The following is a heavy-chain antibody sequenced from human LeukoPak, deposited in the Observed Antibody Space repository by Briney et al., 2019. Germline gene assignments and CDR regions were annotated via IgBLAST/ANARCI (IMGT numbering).Heavy chain of an antibody. CDR1: GFTFSSYA. J-gene: IGHJ4*02. CDR3: AKVYSSSWTLTD. Sequence: GRSLRLSCAASGFTFSSYAMSWVRQAPGKGLEWVSAISGSGGSTYYADSVKGRFTISRDNSKNTLYLQMNSLRAEDTAVYYCAKVYSSSWTLTDWGQGTLVTVSS. V-gene: IGHV3-23*01. D-gene: IGHD6-13*01. CDR2: ISGSGGST.